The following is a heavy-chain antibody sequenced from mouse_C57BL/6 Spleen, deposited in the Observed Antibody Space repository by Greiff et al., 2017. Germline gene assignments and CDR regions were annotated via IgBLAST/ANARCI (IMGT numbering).Heavy chain of an antibody. CDR2: IYPRSGNT. CDR1: GYTFTSYG. D-gene: IGHD1-1*01. Sequence: QVQLQQSGAELARPGASVKLSCKASGYTFTSYGISWVKQRTGQGLEWIGEIYPRSGNTYYNEKFKGKATLTADKSSSTAYMELRSLTSEDSAVYFCARGGDYYGSNYAMDYWGQGTSVTVSS. CDR3: ARGGDYYGSNYAMDY. J-gene: IGHJ4*01. V-gene: IGHV1-81*01.